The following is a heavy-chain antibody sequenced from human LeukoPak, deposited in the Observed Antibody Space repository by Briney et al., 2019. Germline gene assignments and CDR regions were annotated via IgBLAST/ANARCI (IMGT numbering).Heavy chain of an antibody. D-gene: IGHD3-22*01. J-gene: IGHJ4*02. Sequence: GGSLRLSCAASGFTFSSYAMSWVRQAPGKGLEWVSAISGSGGSTYYADSVKGRFTISSDNSKNTLYLQMNSLRAEDTAVYYCGGSPLRDSSGYHYFDYWGQGTLVTVSS. CDR3: GGSPLRDSSGYHYFDY. V-gene: IGHV3-23*01. CDR1: GFTFSSYA. CDR2: ISGSGGST.